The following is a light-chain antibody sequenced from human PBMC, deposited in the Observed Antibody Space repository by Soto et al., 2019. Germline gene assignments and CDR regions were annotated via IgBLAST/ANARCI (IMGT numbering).Light chain of an antibody. V-gene: IGKV3-15*01. CDR2: GTS. Sequence: EVVMTQSPATLSVSPGERATLSCRASQSVFSNLAWYQQKPGQAPRLLIYGTSTRATGISARFSGSGSGTEFTLTISSLQSEDFAVYYCQQYNNWPPYTFGQGTKLEIK. CDR1: QSVFSN. J-gene: IGKJ2*01. CDR3: QQYNNWPPYT.